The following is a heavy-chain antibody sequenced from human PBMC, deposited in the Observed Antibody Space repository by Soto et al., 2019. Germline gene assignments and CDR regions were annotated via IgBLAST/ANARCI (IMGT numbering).Heavy chain of an antibody. D-gene: IGHD2-8*01. CDR3: ARNGR. Sequence: EVQLVESGGGLVQPGGSLRLSCAASGFTFNTYWMSWVRQAPGKGLEWVANIKPDGSATAYVDSVKGRFTISRDNADNSLFQQMNSLRADDTAVYYCARNGRWGHGTFVTVSS. CDR2: IKPDGSAT. J-gene: IGHJ4*01. CDR1: GFTFNTYW. V-gene: IGHV3-7*05.